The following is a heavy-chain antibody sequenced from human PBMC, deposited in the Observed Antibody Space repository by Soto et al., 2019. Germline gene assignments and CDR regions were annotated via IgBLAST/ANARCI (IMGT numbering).Heavy chain of an antibody. Sequence: ASVQVSFKVSGYTLTELSMHWLRQAPGKGLGWMGGFDPEDGETIYAQKFQGRVTMTEDTSTDTAYMELSSLRCEDTAVYYCATVPGYCSSTSCYRWFDPWGQGTLVTVSS. V-gene: IGHV1-24*01. CDR1: GYTLTELS. D-gene: IGHD2-2*01. CDR3: ATVPGYCSSTSCYRWFDP. J-gene: IGHJ5*02. CDR2: FDPEDGET.